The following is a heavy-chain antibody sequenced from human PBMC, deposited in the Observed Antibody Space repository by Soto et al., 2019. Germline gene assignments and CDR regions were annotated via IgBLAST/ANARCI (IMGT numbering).Heavy chain of an antibody. CDR1: GYTFTSYA. CDR2: INAGNGNT. CDR3: ARELIYYDFWSGYVNWFDP. J-gene: IGHJ5*02. V-gene: IGHV1-3*01. D-gene: IGHD3-3*01. Sequence: ASVKVSCKASGYTFTSYAMHWVRQAPGQRLEWMGWINAGNGNTKYSQKFQGRVTITRDTSASTAYMELSSLRSEDTAVYYCARELIYYDFWSGYVNWFDPWGQGTLVTVS.